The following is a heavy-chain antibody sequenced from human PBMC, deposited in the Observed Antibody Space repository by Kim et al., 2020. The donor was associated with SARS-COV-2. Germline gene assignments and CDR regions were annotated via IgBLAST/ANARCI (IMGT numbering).Heavy chain of an antibody. Sequence: SVKVSCKASGGTFSSYAISWVRQAPGQGLEWMGGIIPIFGTANYAQKFQGRVTITADESTSTAYMELSSLRSEDTAVYYCARQDYYGSGSYRDYYYYYGMDVWGQGTTVTVSS. D-gene: IGHD3-10*01. CDR1: GGTFSSYA. J-gene: IGHJ6*02. V-gene: IGHV1-69*13. CDR3: ARQDYYGSGSYRDYYYYYGMDV. CDR2: IIPIFGTA.